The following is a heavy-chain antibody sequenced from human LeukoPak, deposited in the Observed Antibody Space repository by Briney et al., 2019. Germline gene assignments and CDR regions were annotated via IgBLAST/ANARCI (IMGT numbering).Heavy chain of an antibody. CDR2: IYSGGST. CDR1: GFTVGSNY. D-gene: IGHD6-13*01. Sequence: GGSLRLSCAASGFTVGSNYMSWVRQAPGKGLEWVSVIYSGGSTYYADSVKGRFTISRDNSKNTLYLQMNSLRAEDTAVYYCARGISSWYRGDLDYWGQGTLVTVSS. CDR3: ARGISSWYRGDLDY. V-gene: IGHV3-66*02. J-gene: IGHJ4*02.